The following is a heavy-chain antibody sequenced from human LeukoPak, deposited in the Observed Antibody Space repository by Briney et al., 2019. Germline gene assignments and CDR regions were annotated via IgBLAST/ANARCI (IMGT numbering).Heavy chain of an antibody. CDR2: IYHSGST. V-gene: IGHV4-38-2*02. D-gene: IGHD3-22*01. CDR1: GYSISSGYY. Sequence: SETLSLTCTVSGYSISSGYYWGWIRQPPGKGLEWIGSIYHSGSTYYNPSLKSRVTISVDTSKNQFSPKLSSVTAADTAVYYCARVYYDSSGYYYLDYWGQGTLVTVSS. J-gene: IGHJ4*02. CDR3: ARVYYDSSGYYYLDY.